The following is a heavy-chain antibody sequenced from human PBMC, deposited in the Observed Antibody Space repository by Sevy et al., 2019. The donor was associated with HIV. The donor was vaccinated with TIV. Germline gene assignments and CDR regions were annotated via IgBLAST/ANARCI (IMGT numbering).Heavy chain of an antibody. CDR2: ISGSGGST. CDR1: GFILGTYA. V-gene: IGHV3-23*01. CDR3: AKGDRTFYGMDV. J-gene: IGHJ6*02. Sequence: GGSLRLSCAASGFILGTYAMSWVRQAPGKGLEWVSAISGSGGSTYYADSLKGRFTISRDNSKKKLYLQMNSLRAEDTAVYYCAKGDRTFYGMDVWGQWTTVTVSS.